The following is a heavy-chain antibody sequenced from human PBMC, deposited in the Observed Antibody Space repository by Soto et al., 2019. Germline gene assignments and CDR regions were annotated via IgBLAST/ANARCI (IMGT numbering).Heavy chain of an antibody. J-gene: IGHJ5*02. V-gene: IGHV4-39*01. CDR2: IFYTGST. CDR3: ARQGRVVIPSTMAKWFDP. CDR1: SDSISSSTYY. D-gene: IGHD2-2*01. Sequence: LSLTCTVSSDSISSSTYYWGWIRQPPGKGLEWIGTIFYTGSTYYNPSLKSRVTISVDTSKNQFSLRLSSVTAADTAVYYCARQGRVVIPSTMAKWFDPWGQGTLVTVSS.